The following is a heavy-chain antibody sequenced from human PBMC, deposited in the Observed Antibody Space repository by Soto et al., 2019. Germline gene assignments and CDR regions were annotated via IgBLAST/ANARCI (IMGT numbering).Heavy chain of an antibody. D-gene: IGHD6-13*01. Sequence: GESLKIPCKGSGYKFTTYWIGWVRQMPGKGLEWMGIIYPGDSDTRYSPSFQGQVTISADKSISTAYLQWSSLKASDTAMYYCARHYHSSSWYKVYYYYGMDVWGQGTTVTVSS. CDR3: ARHYHSSSWYKVYYYYGMDV. CDR2: IYPGDSDT. J-gene: IGHJ6*02. CDR1: GYKFTTYW. V-gene: IGHV5-51*01.